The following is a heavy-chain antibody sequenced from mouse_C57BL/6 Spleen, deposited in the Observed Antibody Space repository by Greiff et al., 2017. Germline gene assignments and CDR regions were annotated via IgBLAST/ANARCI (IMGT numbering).Heavy chain of an antibody. J-gene: IGHJ4*01. CDR2: IDPSDSYT. Sequence: QVQLKQPGAELVKPGASVKLSCKASGYTFTSYWMQWVKQRPGQGLEWIGEIDPSDSYTNYKQKFKGKATLTVDTSSSTAYMQLSSLTSEDSAVYYCARRGYGNAMDYWGQGTSVTVSS. V-gene: IGHV1-50*01. D-gene: IGHD2-10*02. CDR3: ARRGYGNAMDY. CDR1: GYTFTSYW.